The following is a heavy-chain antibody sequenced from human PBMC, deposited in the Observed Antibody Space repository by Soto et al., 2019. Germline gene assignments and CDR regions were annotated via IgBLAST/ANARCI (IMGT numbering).Heavy chain of an antibody. CDR3: ASDLGGCGGNCYPL. V-gene: IGHV3-21*01. CDR1: GFSFSTYS. Sequence: PGGSLRLSCAASGFSFSTYSINWVRQAPGKGLEWVSSFRGSSAYYADSVKGRFTISTDNAENSLFLQMNSLRAEDTAVYYCASDLGGCGGNCYPLWSQGTMVTVSS. J-gene: IGHJ3*01. D-gene: IGHD2-15*01. CDR2: FRGSSAY.